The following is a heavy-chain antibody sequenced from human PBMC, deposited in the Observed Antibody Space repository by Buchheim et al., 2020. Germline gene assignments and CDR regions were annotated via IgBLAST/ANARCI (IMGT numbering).Heavy chain of an antibody. CDR2: ISYDGNNK. CDR3: AKATQPYDSSGYRWFSLEF. CDR1: GFTFSTYG. V-gene: IGHV3-30*18. J-gene: IGHJ4*02. Sequence: QVQLVESGGGVIQPGTSLRLSCAASGFTFSTYGVHWVRQVPGKGLEWVAVISYDGNNKYYADSVKGRFTISRDNSKNTLYLEMSTLRAEDTAVYYCAKATQPYDSSGYRWFSLEFWGQGTL. D-gene: IGHD3-22*01.